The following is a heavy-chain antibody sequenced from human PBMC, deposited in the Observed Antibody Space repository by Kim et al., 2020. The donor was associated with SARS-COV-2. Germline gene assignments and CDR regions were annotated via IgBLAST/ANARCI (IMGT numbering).Heavy chain of an antibody. CDR1: GFTFSSYA. D-gene: IGHD6-13*01. V-gene: IGHV3-64*01. Sequence: GGSLRLSCAASGFTFSSYAMHWVRQAPGKGLEYVSAISSNGGSTSYANSVKGRFSISRDNSKNTLYLQMGSLRAEDMAVYYCASGPVAAAGISYYYYYG. CDR2: ISSNGGST. J-gene: IGHJ6*01. CDR3: ASGPVAAAGISYYYYYG.